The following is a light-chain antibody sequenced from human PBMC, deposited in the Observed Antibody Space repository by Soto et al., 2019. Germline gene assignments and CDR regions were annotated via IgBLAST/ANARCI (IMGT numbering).Light chain of an antibody. CDR3: QQYGSQPPQPT. J-gene: IGKJ4*01. V-gene: IGKV3-20*01. CDR1: QSVSSSY. CDR2: GAS. Sequence: EIVLTQSPGTLSLSPGERATLSCRASQSVSSSYLAWYQQKPGQAPRLLIYGASSRATGIPDRFSGSGSGTDFTLTISRLEPEDFAVYYCQQYGSQPPQPTFGGGTKVDI.